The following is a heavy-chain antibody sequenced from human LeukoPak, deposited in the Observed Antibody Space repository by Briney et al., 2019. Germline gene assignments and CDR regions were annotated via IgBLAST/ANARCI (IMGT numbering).Heavy chain of an antibody. CDR3: ARVRYYYYSSGNFDY. D-gene: IGHD3-22*01. CDR1: GYTFTSYG. Sequence: GASVKVSCKASGYTFTSYGISWVRQAPGQGLEWMGWISAYNGNTNYAQKLQGRVTMTTDTSTSTAYMELRGLRSDDTAVYYCARVRYYYYSSGNFDYWGQGTLVTVSS. V-gene: IGHV1-18*01. J-gene: IGHJ4*02. CDR2: ISAYNGNT.